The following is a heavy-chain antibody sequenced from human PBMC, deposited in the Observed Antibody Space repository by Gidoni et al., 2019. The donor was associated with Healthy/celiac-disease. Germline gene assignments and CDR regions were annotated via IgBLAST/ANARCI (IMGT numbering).Heavy chain of an antibody. V-gene: IGHV1-69*04. J-gene: IGHJ3*02. CDR3: ARVPQSDYDSSGYYYLAFDI. Sequence: QVQLVQSGAEVKKPGSSVKVSCKASGGTFSSYAISWVRQAPGQGLEWMGRIIPILGIANYAQKFQGRVTITADKSTSTAYMELSSLRSEDTAVYYCARVPQSDYDSSGYYYLAFDIWGQGTMVTVSS. CDR1: GGTFSSYA. CDR2: IIPILGIA. D-gene: IGHD3-22*01.